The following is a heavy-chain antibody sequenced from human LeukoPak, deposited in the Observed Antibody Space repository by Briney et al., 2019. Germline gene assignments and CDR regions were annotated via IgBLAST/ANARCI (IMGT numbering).Heavy chain of an antibody. J-gene: IGHJ4*02. Sequence: PGGSLRLSCAASGFTFSSYVMSWVRQAPGKGLEWVSAITGSSDSAYYADSAKGRFTISRDNSKNTLYLQMNSLKTEDTAVYYCTTFANLWFGELFHFDYWGQGTLVTVSS. CDR3: TTFANLWFGELFHFDY. V-gene: IGHV3-23*01. CDR1: GFTFSSYV. D-gene: IGHD3-10*01. CDR2: ITGSSDSA.